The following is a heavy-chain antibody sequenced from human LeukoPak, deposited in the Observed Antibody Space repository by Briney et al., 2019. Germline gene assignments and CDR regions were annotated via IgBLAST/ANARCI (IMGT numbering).Heavy chain of an antibody. CDR3: ARVGDCSSTNCFVDY. CDR1: GGSISSYY. Sequence: SETLSLTCTVSGGSISSYYWSWIRQPPGKGLEWIGYICCTGSTNYNPSLKSRVTISVDTSKNQFSLKLSSVTAADTAVYYCARVGDCSSTNCFVDYWGQGTLVTVSS. V-gene: IGHV4-59*01. J-gene: IGHJ4*02. D-gene: IGHD2-2*01. CDR2: ICCTGST.